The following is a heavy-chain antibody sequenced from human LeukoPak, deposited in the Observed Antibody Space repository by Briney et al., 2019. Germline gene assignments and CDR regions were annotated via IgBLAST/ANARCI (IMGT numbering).Heavy chain of an antibody. D-gene: IGHD3-22*01. J-gene: IGHJ4*02. CDR1: GFTFSNYA. CDR2: ISGSGDNT. CDR3: AKGISDYSKCVDY. V-gene: IGHV3-23*01. Sequence: GGSLRLSCTAPGFTFSNYAMSWVRQAPGKGLEWVSTISGSGDNTYYADSVKGRFTISRDNSKNTLYLQMNSLRAEDTAIYYCAKGISDYSKCVDYWGQGTLVTVSS.